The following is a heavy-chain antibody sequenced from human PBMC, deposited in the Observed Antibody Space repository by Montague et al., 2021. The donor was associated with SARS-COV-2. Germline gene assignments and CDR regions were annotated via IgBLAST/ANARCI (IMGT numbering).Heavy chain of an antibody. Sequence: SLRLSCAASGFTFTNYWMTWVRLAPGKGLEWVATINQHGGENYYVGSVKGRFTISRDNAKKSVYLQINSLGAEDTAVYYCARVDYQVPYYYYAGMDLWDQGTTVTVSS. CDR1: GFTFTNYW. CDR3: ARVDYQVPYYYYAGMDL. J-gene: IGHJ6*02. CDR2: INQHGGEN. V-gene: IGHV3-7*01. D-gene: IGHD3/OR15-3a*01.